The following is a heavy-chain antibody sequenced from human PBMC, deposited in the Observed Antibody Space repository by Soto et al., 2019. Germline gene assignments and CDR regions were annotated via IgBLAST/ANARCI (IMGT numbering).Heavy chain of an antibody. Sequence: GESLKISCKGSGYSFTTYWISWVRQMPGKGLEWMGRIDPSDSYTNYSPSFQGHVTISADKSLSTAYLQWSSLKASDTAMYYWERTPIAFTANQGPRGEGTVVTVS. V-gene: IGHV5-10-1*01. CDR2: IDPSDSYT. D-gene: IGHD3-3*02. CDR1: GYSFTTYW. CDR3: ERTPIAFTANQGP. J-gene: IGHJ5*02.